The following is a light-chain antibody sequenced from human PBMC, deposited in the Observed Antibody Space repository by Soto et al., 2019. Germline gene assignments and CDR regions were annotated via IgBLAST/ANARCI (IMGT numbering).Light chain of an antibody. Sequence: EIVLTQSPAPLSLSPGERATLSCRASQSVSSYLAWYQQKPGQAPRLLIYDASNRATDIPARFSGSGSGTDVTLTISSLEPEDFAVYYCQQRSNWPPITFGQGTRLDIK. CDR1: QSVSSY. J-gene: IGKJ5*01. CDR2: DAS. CDR3: QQRSNWPPIT. V-gene: IGKV3-11*01.